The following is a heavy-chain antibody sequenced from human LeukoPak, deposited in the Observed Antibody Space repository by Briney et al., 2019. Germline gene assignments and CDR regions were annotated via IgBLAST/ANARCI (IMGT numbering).Heavy chain of an antibody. J-gene: IGHJ1*01. Sequence: SETLSLTCTVSGGSISGYYWSWIRQPPGKGPEWIGYMYYSGSTYYNPSLKSRVTVSVDTSKNQFSLNLRSVTAADTAVYYCARDRDSSSRYTLWGQGTLVTVSS. D-gene: IGHD6-13*01. CDR2: MYYSGST. V-gene: IGHV4-59*01. CDR3: ARDRDSSSRYTL. CDR1: GGSISGYY.